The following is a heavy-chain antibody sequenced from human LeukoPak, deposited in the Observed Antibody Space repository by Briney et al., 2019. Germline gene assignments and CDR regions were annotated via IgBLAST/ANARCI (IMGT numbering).Heavy chain of an antibody. CDR2: ISSAGKYI. D-gene: IGHD3-22*01. J-gene: IGHJ4*02. CDR3: ARDHYDSSGNYYEGLFDY. CDR1: GFTFHIYA. Sequence: GGSLRLSCAASGFTFHIYAMNWVRQAPGKGLEWVSSISSAGKYIYYADSVKGRLTISRDYAKNSLYLQMNSLRAEDTAVYYCARDHYDSSGNYYEGLFDYWGQGTLVTVSS. V-gene: IGHV3-21*01.